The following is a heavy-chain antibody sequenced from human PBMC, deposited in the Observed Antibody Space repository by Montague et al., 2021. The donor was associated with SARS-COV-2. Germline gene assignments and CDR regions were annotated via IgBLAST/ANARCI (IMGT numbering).Heavy chain of an antibody. CDR3: ARELQYNWFDP. D-gene: IGHD2-21*02. J-gene: IGHJ5*02. CDR2: IYYRGTT. Sequence: SETLSLTCTVSGGSIDSYYWSWLRQPPGKGLEWIGYIYYRGTTNYNPSLESRVTMSADTSKNQFSLNLSSVTAADTAMYYCARELQYNWFDPWGQGTLVTVSS. CDR1: GGSIDSYY. V-gene: IGHV4-59*01.